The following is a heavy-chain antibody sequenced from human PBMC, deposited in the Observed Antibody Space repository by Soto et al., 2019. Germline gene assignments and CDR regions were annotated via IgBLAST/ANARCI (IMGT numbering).Heavy chain of an antibody. J-gene: IGHJ4*02. CDR3: ARGSASGYLFDF. Sequence: QVQLVQSGAEVKKPGASVTVSCKASGYTFTSYGITWVRQAPGQGLEWMGWITTYNGNTNYAQKLQGRVTMTTDTSTTTAYLELRSLRSEDTAGYFCARGSASGYLFDFWGQGTLVTVSS. CDR2: ITTYNGNT. D-gene: IGHD5-12*01. CDR1: GYTFTSYG. V-gene: IGHV1-18*01.